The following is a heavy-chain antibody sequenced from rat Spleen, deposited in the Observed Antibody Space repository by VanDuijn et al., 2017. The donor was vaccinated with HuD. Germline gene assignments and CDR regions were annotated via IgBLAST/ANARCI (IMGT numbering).Heavy chain of an antibody. CDR3: ARHGYGGYSGPFAY. D-gene: IGHD1-11*01. CDR2: ITYDGSGT. V-gene: IGHV5-7*01. Sequence: EVQLVESGGGLVQPGRSLKLSCAASGFTFSDYNMAWVRQAPKKGLEWVATITYDGSGTYYRDSVKGRFTISRDNAKSTLYLQMDSLRSEDTATYYCARHGYGGYSGPFAYWGQGTLVTVSS. CDR1: GFTFSDYN. J-gene: IGHJ3*01.